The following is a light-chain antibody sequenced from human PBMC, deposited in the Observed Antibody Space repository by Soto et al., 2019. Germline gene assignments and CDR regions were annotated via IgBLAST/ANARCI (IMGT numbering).Light chain of an antibody. J-gene: IGKJ5*01. CDR3: QQYNSFPIT. CDR2: DAS. V-gene: IGKV1-5*01. CDR1: QTIGSW. Sequence: DIQITQSPSTLSASVGDRVTVTCRASQTIGSWLAWYKQKPGRAPKLLIFDASSLESGVPSRFSGNGSGTEFTLTISGLQPDDFASYYCQQYNSFPITFGQGTRLEIK.